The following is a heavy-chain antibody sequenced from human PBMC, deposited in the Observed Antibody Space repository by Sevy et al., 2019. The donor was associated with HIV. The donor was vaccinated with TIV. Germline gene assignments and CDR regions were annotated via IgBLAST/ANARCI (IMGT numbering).Heavy chain of an antibody. Sequence: GGSLRLSCAASGFTFSSYGMHWVRQAPGKGLEWVAVIWYDGSNKYYADSVKGRFTISRGNSKNTLYLEMNSLRAEDTAVYYGASDWGYYYGAGSPNPNYYYYYGMDVWGQGTTVTVSS. CDR1: GFTFSSYG. CDR2: IWYDGSNK. J-gene: IGHJ6*02. CDR3: ASDWGYYYGAGSPNPNYYYYYGMDV. D-gene: IGHD3-10*01. V-gene: IGHV3-33*01.